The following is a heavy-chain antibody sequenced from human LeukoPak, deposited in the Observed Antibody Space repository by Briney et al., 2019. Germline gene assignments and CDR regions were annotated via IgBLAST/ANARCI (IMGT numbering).Heavy chain of an antibody. V-gene: IGHV1-2*02. Sequence: ASVKVSCKASGYTFTGYYMHWVRQAPGQGLEWMGWINPNSGGTNYAQKFQGRVTMTRDTSISTAYMELSRLRSDDTAVYYCARVQWLQLEWELALSPPDFDYWGQGTLVTVSS. CDR2: INPNSGGT. CDR3: ARVQWLQLEWELALSPPDFDY. CDR1: GYTFTGYY. J-gene: IGHJ4*02. D-gene: IGHD1-26*01.